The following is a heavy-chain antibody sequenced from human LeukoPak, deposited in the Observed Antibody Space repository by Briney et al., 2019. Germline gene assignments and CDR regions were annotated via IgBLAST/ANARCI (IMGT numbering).Heavy chain of an antibody. Sequence: SVKVSCKASGDTFSSYAISWVRQAPGQGLEWMGGIIPIFGTANYAQKFQGRVTITTDESTSTACMELSSLRSEDTAVNYCARSGATSAGDFDYWGQGTLVTVSS. D-gene: IGHD1-26*01. V-gene: IGHV1-69*05. CDR3: ARSGATSAGDFDY. CDR1: GDTFSSYA. CDR2: IIPIFGTA. J-gene: IGHJ4*02.